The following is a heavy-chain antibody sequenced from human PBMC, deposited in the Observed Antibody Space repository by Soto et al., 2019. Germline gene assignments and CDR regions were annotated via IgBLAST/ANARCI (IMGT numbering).Heavy chain of an antibody. CDR1: GGSISSGNW. CDR2: IFHSGST. J-gene: IGHJ3*02. V-gene: IGHV4-4*02. Sequence: QVQLQESCPGLVKPSGTLSLTCSVSGGSISSGNWWSWVRQPPGKGLEWIGQIFHSGSTNYKSSLKSRVTLSLDKSKNQCSLKLSSVIAADTAVYYCARGPQMDAFDIWGQGTMVTVSS. CDR3: ARGPQMDAFDI.